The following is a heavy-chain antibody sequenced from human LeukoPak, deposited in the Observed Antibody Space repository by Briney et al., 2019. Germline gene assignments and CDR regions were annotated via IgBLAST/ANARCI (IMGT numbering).Heavy chain of an antibody. CDR2: MNPNSGNT. CDR1: GYTFTSYD. Sequence: ASVKVSCKASGYTFTSYDINWVRQATGQGLEWMGWMNPNSGNTGYAQKLQGRVTMTTDTSTSTAYMELRSLRSDDTAVYYCARDEDFWSGYQYYWGQGTLVTVSS. D-gene: IGHD3-3*01. CDR3: ARDEDFWSGYQYY. J-gene: IGHJ4*02. V-gene: IGHV1-8*01.